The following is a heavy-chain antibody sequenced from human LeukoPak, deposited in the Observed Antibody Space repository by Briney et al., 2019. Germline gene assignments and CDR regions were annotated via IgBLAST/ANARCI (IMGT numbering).Heavy chain of an antibody. CDR1: GYTFTAYY. CDR3: ARLGMSTIIEGWFDP. V-gene: IGHV1-2*02. Sequence: ASVKVSCKASGYTFTAYYMHWVRQAPGQGLEWMGWINPNSGGTNYAQKFQGRVTMTRDTSISTAYMELSRLRSDDTAIYYCARLGMSTIIEGWFDPWGQGTLVTVSS. D-gene: IGHD1-1*01. CDR2: INPNSGGT. J-gene: IGHJ5*02.